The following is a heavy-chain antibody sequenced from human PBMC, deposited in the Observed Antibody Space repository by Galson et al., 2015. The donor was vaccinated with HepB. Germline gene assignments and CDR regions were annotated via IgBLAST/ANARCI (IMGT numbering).Heavy chain of an antibody. CDR1: GFTXXXYA. J-gene: IGHJ4*01. V-gene: IGHV3-30*04. CDR2: ISYDGTNK. CDR3: ARGPNYYYDSSGYLYSFDY. Sequence: SLRLSCAGSGFTXXXYAMHWVRQAPGKGLEWVAVISYDGTNKYYADSVKGRFTVSRDNSKNTLYLQVNSLRAEDTAVYFCARGPNYYYDSSGYLYSFDYWGXXTLVTXSS. D-gene: IGHD3-22*01.